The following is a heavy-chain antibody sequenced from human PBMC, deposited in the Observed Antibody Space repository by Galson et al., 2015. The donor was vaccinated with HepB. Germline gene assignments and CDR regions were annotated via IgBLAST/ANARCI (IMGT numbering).Heavy chain of an antibody. D-gene: IGHD2-2*01. Sequence: SLRLSCAASGFTFSSYAMHWVRQAPGKGLEWVAVISYDGSNKYYADSVKGRFTISRDNSKNTLYLQMNSLRAEDTAVYYCARASSTKSVDWFDPWGQGTLVTASS. CDR1: GFTFSSYA. V-gene: IGHV3-30-3*01. CDR3: ARASSTKSVDWFDP. J-gene: IGHJ5*02. CDR2: ISYDGSNK.